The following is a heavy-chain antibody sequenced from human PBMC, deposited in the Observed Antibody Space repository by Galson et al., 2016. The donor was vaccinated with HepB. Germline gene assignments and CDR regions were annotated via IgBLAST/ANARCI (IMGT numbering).Heavy chain of an antibody. J-gene: IGHJ4*02. CDR2: TYYRSKWYY. CDR3: ARDSPGNSFFDY. CDR1: GDSVSSNSGV. Sequence: CAISGDSVSSNSGVWNWIRQSPSRGLEWLGRTYYRSKWYYDYAESVKSRITINPDTSKNQFSLHLNSVTPEDTAVYYCARDSPGNSFFDYWGQGILVTVSS. D-gene: IGHD1-1*01. V-gene: IGHV6-1*01.